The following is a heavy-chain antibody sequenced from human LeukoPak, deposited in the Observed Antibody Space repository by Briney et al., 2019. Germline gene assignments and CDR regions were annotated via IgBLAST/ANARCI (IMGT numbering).Heavy chain of an antibody. Sequence: GGSLRLSCAASGFTFSSYWMHWVRQAPGKGLVWVSRINSDGSSTSYADSVKGRFTVSRGNAKNTLYLQMNSLRAEDTAVYYCARATGSYYSLGYWGQGTLVTVSS. CDR3: ARATGSYYSLGY. D-gene: IGHD1-26*01. CDR1: GFTFSSYW. V-gene: IGHV3-74*01. J-gene: IGHJ4*02. CDR2: INSDGSST.